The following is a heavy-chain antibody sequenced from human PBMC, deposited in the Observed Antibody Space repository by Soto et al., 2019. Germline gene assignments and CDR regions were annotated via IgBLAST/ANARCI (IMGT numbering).Heavy chain of an antibody. Sequence: PGGSLRLSCAASGFTCSNYAMSWVRQAPGKGLEWVSAISGSGTTTYSADSVRGRFTISRDNSKNTLYLQMNSLRAEDTAVYYCAKFFVGTGGSSGWPWYFEYWRQGTLVTVSS. V-gene: IGHV3-23*01. J-gene: IGHJ4*02. CDR3: AKFFVGTGGSSGWPWYFEY. CDR2: ISGSGTTT. D-gene: IGHD6-25*01. CDR1: GFTCSNYA.